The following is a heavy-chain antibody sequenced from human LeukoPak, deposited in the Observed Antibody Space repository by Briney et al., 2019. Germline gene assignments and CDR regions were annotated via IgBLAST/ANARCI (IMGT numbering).Heavy chain of an antibody. Sequence: PSETLSLTCTVSGGSISSYYWSWIRQPPGKGLEWIGYIYYSGSTNYNPSLKSRVTISVDTSKNQFSLKLSSVTAADTAVYYCAGGGGSSWYTAAFDIRGQGTMVTVSS. J-gene: IGHJ3*02. D-gene: IGHD6-13*01. V-gene: IGHV4-59*01. CDR1: GGSISSYY. CDR2: IYYSGST. CDR3: AGGGGSSWYTAAFDI.